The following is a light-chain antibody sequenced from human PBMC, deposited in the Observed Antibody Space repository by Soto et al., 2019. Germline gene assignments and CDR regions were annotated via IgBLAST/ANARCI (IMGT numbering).Light chain of an antibody. CDR3: CSYAGTDTFYV. CDR1: SSDVGGYDY. Sequence: QSALTQPRSVSGSPGQSVTISCTGTSSDVGGYDYVSWYQQHPGKAPKLMIYDVTKRPSGVPDRFSGSRSGNTASLTISGLQAEDDADYDCCSYAGTDTFYVFGTGTKLTGL. CDR2: DVT. V-gene: IGLV2-11*01. J-gene: IGLJ1*01.